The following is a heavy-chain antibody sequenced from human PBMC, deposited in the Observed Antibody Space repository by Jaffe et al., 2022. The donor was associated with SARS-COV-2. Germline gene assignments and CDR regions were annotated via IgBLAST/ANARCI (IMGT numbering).Heavy chain of an antibody. CDR1: GFTFSSYA. V-gene: IGHV3-23*01. CDR2: ISGSGGST. D-gene: IGHD3-9*01. Sequence: EVQLLESGGGLVQPGGSLRLSCAASGFTFSSYAMSWVRQAPGKGLEWVSAISGSGGSTYYADSVKGRFTISRDNSKNTLYLQMNSLRAEDTAVYYCAKAAKGLRYFDWSPSYYYYGMDVWGQGTTVTVSS. CDR3: AKAAKGLRYFDWSPSYYYYGMDV. J-gene: IGHJ6*02.